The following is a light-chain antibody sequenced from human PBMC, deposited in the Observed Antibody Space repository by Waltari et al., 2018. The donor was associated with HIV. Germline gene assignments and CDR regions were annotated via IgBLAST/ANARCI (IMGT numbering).Light chain of an antibody. Sequence: QSALTQPASVSGSPGPSITISCPGTSSDVGSYNLVSWYQQHPGKAPKLMIYEVSKRPSGVSNRFSGSKSGNTASLTISGLQAEDEADYYCCSYAGSGDVFGTGTKVTVL. CDR2: EVS. J-gene: IGLJ1*01. V-gene: IGLV2-23*02. CDR1: SSDVGSYNL. CDR3: CSYAGSGDV.